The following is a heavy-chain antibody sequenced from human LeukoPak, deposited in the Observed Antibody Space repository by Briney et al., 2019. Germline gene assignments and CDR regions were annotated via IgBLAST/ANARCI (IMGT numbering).Heavy chain of an antibody. CDR2: LSGSGDTT. Sequence: PSGGSLRLSCAASGFTFSSYAMSWVRQAPGKGLEWVSGLSGSGDTTYHADSVRGRFTISRDNSKNTLYLQINSLGAEDTAVYYCAKVAPYGNYVFDYWGQGSQVTVSS. D-gene: IGHD1-7*01. J-gene: IGHJ4*02. CDR1: GFTFSSYA. CDR3: AKVAPYGNYVFDY. V-gene: IGHV3-23*01.